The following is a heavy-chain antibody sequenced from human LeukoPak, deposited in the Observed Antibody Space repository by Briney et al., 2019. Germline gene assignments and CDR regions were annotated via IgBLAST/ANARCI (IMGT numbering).Heavy chain of an antibody. CDR3: AKEKGIVATIIPDF. Sequence: GGSLRLSCAASGFTFSCYSMRWVRQAPGKGLGWVSAISGSGGSTYYEDSVKGRYTTSRDNYKNTLYLQINSLRDEETGVYYCAKEKGIVATIIPDFWGQGTLVTVSS. CDR2: ISGSGGST. CDR1: GFTFSCYS. V-gene: IGHV3-23*01. D-gene: IGHD5-12*01. J-gene: IGHJ4*02.